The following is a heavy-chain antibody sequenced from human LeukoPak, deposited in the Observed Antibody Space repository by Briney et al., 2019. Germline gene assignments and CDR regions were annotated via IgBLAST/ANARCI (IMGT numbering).Heavy chain of an antibody. CDR3: VIALPMTTVTSDAFDI. V-gene: IGHV1-2*02. D-gene: IGHD4-11*01. J-gene: IGHJ3*02. Sequence: GASVKVSCKASGYTFTGYYMHWVRQAPGQGLEWMGWINPNSGGTNYAQKFQGRVTITRNTSISTGYMELSSLRSEDTAVYYCVIALPMTTVTSDAFDIWGQGTMVTVSS. CDR1: GYTFTGYY. CDR2: INPNSGGT.